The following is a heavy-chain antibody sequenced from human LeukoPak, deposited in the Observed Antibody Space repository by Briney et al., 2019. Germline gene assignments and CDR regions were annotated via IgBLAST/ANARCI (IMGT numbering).Heavy chain of an antibody. CDR2: ISGDGGST. CDR3: AKDTYYDFWSGPSNWFDP. D-gene: IGHD3-3*01. Sequence: PGGSLRLSCAASGFTFDDYAMHWVRQAPGKGLEWVSLISGDGGSTYYADSVKGRFTISRDNSKNSLYLQMNSLRTEDTALYYCAKDTYYDFWSGPSNWFDPWGQGTLVTVSS. J-gene: IGHJ5*02. V-gene: IGHV3-43*02. CDR1: GFTFDDYA.